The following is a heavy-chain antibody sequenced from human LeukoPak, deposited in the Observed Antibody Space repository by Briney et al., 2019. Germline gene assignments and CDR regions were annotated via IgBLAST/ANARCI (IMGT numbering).Heavy chain of an antibody. CDR2: IYPGDFDT. J-gene: IGHJ3*02. CDR1: GYIFNSYR. D-gene: IGHD6-13*01. V-gene: IGHV5-51*01. Sequence: GESLKISCKGSGYIFNSYRIGWVRQMPGKGLEWMGVIYPGDFDTRYSPSFQGQVTISADKSISTAYLQWSSLKASDTARYYCARHGRISWSHDAFDIWGQGTMVTVSS. CDR3: ARHGRISWSHDAFDI.